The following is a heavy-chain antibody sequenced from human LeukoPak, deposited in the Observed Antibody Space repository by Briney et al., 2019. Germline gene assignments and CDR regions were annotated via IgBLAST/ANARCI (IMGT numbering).Heavy chain of an antibody. CDR2: ISSSGSTI. D-gene: IGHD3-22*01. V-gene: IGHV3-48*03. Sequence: GGPLRLSCAASGFTFSSYEMNWVRQAPGKGLEWVSYISSSGSTIYYADSVKGRFTISRDNAKNSLYLQMNSLRAEDTAVYYCARDRLPYYYDSSGFYSYYGMDVWGQGTTVTVSS. CDR3: ARDRLPYYYDSSGFYSYYGMDV. CDR1: GFTFSSYE. J-gene: IGHJ6*02.